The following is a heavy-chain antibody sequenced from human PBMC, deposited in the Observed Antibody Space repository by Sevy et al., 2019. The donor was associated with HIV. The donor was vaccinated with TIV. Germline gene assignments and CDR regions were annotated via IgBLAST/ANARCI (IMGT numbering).Heavy chain of an antibody. D-gene: IGHD6-13*01. CDR1: GVSFCDYG. CDR3: AKNTAAVGVGGFDY. CDR2: IWYDGSDR. J-gene: IGHJ4*02. Sequence: GGSLRLSCTASGVSFCDYGMHWVRQAPGKGLEWVAFIWYDGSDRYYADSVKGRFTISRDNSKNILYLQMSSLRLEDTALYYCAKNTAAVGVGGFDYWGQGTLVTVSS. V-gene: IGHV3-30*02.